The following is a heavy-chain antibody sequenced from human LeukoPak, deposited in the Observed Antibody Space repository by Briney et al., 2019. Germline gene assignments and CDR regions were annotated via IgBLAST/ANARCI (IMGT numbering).Heavy chain of an antibody. V-gene: IGHV3-23*01. CDR3: AKDSGDSSVRAFDI. D-gene: IGHD3-22*01. CDR2: ISSNGGST. J-gene: IGHJ3*02. Sequence: PGGSLRLSCAASGFTFSSYAMSWVRQAPGKGLEWVSSISSNGGSTYYADSVKGRFTISRGNSKNTLYLQMNSLRAEDTAVYYCAKDSGDSSVRAFDIWGQGTMVTVSS. CDR1: GFTFSSYA.